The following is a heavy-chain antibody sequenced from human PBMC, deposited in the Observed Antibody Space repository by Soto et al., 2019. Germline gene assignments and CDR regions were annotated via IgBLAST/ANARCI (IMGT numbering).Heavy chain of an antibody. V-gene: IGHV3-21*01. CDR2: ISSTTNYI. Sequence: EVQLVESGGGLVKPGGPLRLSCAASGFTSTRYSRTWVRQAPGKGLDWVSSISSTTNYIYYADSMKGRFTVSRDNAKNSVYLDMNSLSAEDTAVYYCARESEDLTSNFDYWGQGTLVTVSS. CDR3: ARESEDLTSNFDY. CDR1: GFTSTRYS. J-gene: IGHJ4*02.